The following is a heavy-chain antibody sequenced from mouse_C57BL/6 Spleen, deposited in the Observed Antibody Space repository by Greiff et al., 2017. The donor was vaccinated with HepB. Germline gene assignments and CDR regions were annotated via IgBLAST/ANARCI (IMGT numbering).Heavy chain of an antibody. D-gene: IGHD1-1*01. CDR3: ARENYGSSPSDY. Sequence: QVQLQQPGAELVKPGASVKLSCKASGYTFTSYWMHWVKQRPGQGLEWIGMIHPNSGSTNYNEKFKSKATLTVDKSSSTAYMQLSSLTSEDSAVYYCARENYGSSPSDYWGQGTTLTVSS. CDR2: IHPNSGST. CDR1: GYTFTSYW. V-gene: IGHV1-64*01. J-gene: IGHJ2*01.